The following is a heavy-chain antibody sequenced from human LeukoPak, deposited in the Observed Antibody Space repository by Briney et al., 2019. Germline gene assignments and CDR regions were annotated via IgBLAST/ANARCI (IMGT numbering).Heavy chain of an antibody. D-gene: IGHD1-26*01. CDR3: ARDIVGATKLLGDNWFDP. CDR2: ISAYNGNT. CDR1: GYTFTSYG. J-gene: IGHJ5*02. V-gene: IGHV1-18*01. Sequence: GASVKVSCKASGYTFTSYGISWVRQAPGQGLEWMGWISAYNGNTNYAQKLQGRVTMTTDTSTSTAYMELRSLRSDDTAVYYCARDIVGATKLLGDNWFDPWGQGTLVTVSS.